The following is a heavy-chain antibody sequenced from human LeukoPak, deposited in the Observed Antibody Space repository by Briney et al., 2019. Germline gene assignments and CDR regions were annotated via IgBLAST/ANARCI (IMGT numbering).Heavy chain of an antibody. CDR3: GRNSSSIDY. V-gene: IGHV1-18*01. Sequence: ASVKVSCKASGYTFTTYGFTWVRQAPGKALVWMGWISAYNDYKKYAQKLQGRVTMTTDTSTSTGYMELRSLRSDDTAVYYCGRNSSSIDYWGQGTLVTVSS. D-gene: IGHD6-13*01. J-gene: IGHJ4*02. CDR1: GYTFTTYG. CDR2: ISAYNDYK.